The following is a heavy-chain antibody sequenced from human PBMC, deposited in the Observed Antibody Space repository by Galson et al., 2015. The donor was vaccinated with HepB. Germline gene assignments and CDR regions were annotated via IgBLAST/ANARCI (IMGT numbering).Heavy chain of an antibody. CDR1: GFTVSSNY. Sequence: SLRLSCAASGFTVSSNYMSWVRQAPGKGLEWVSVIYSGGSTYYADSVKGRFTISRDNSKNTLYLQMNSLRAEDTAVYYCARDIFEGRYYYGSGSYIDAWGQGTLVTVSS. J-gene: IGHJ4*02. CDR3: ARDIFEGRYYYGSGSYIDA. V-gene: IGHV3-66*01. D-gene: IGHD3-10*01. CDR2: IYSGGST.